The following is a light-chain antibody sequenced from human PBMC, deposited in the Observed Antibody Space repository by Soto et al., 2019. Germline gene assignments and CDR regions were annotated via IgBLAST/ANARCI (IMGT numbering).Light chain of an antibody. J-gene: IGLJ1*01. CDR2: EVS. CDR3: CSYADTNNPYV. Sequence: QSALTHPPSASGSPGQSVTISCTGTSSDVGGYNYVSWYQQHPGKAPKLMIYEVSKRPSGVPDRFSGSKAGNTASLTVSGLQAEDEADYYCCSYADTNNPYVFGTGTKLTVL. CDR1: SSDVGGYNY. V-gene: IGLV2-8*01.